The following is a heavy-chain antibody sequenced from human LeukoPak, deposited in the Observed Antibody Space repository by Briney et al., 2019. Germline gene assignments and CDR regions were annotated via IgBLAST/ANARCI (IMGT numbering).Heavy chain of an antibody. V-gene: IGHV3-23*01. D-gene: IGHD3-22*01. CDR3: ENNYYGSSGYSY. Sequence: PGGSLRLSCAASGFTFSSYDMSWVRQGPGKGLEWVSAISDSGGSTYYADSVKGRFTISRDNSKNTLYLQMNSLRAEDTAVYYCENNYYGSSGYSYWGQGTLVTVSS. CDR1: GFTFSSYD. J-gene: IGHJ4*02. CDR2: ISDSGGST.